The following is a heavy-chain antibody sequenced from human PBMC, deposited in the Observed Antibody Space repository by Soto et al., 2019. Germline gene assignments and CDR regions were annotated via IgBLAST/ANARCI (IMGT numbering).Heavy chain of an antibody. V-gene: IGHV3-21*01. D-gene: IGHD3-22*01. CDR3: ARGWSYYDSSGYHSDAFDI. CDR2: ISSSSSYI. CDR1: GFTFSSYS. Sequence: GGSLRLSCAASGFTFSSYSMNWVRQAPGKGLEWVSSISSSSSYIYYADSVKGRFTISRDNAKNSLYLQMNSLRAEDTAVYYCARGWSYYDSSGYHSDAFDIWGQGTMVTVSS. J-gene: IGHJ3*02.